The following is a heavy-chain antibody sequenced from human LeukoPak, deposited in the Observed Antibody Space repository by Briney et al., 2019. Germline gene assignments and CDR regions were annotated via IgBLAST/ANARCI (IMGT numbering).Heavy chain of an antibody. CDR2: IYYSGST. D-gene: IGHD3-3*01. Sequence: SETLSLTCTVSGDSISSGSSYWSWIRLPAGRGLEWIGYIYYSGSTNYNPSLKSRVTISVDTSKNQFSLKLSSVTAADTAVYYCARSQYRPYPITIFGVVGAFDIWGQGTMVTVSS. CDR1: GDSISSGSSY. V-gene: IGHV4-61*10. CDR3: ARSQYRPYPITIFGVVGAFDI. J-gene: IGHJ3*02.